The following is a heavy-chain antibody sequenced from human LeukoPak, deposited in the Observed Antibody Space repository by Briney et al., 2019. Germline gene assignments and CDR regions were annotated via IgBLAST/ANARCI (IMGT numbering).Heavy chain of an antibody. V-gene: IGHV1-18*01. CDR2: ISAYNGNT. CDR3: ARDTPTYCSSTSCYHYYYGMDV. J-gene: IGHJ6*02. Sequence: GASVKVSCKASGYTFTSCGISWVRQAPGQGLEWMGWISAYNGNTNYAQKLQGRATMTTDTSTSTAYMELRSLRSDDTAVYYCARDTPTYCSSTSCYHYYYGMDVWGQGTTVTVYS. CDR1: GYTFTSCG. D-gene: IGHD2-2*01.